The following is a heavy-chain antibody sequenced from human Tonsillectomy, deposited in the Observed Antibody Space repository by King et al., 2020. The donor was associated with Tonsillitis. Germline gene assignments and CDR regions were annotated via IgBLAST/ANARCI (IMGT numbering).Heavy chain of an antibody. CDR2: VYYNGNT. J-gene: IGHJ4*02. V-gene: IGHV4-39*01. CDR3: ARHLVGVTGDYYFDY. Sequence: LQLQESGPGLVTPSETLSLTCTVSGGSISSDNYYWGWIRQPPGKRLEWIGTVYYNGNTYYNPSLKSRGTISVDTSKNPFSLRLNSVTAADTAVYFCARHLVGVTGDYYFDYWGQGTLVIVPS. D-gene: IGHD1-26*01. CDR1: GGSISSDNYY.